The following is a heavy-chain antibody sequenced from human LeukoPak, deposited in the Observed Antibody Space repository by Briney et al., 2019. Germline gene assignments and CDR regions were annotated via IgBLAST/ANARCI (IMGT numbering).Heavy chain of an antibody. V-gene: IGHV3-74*01. CDR2: INSDGSST. CDR1: GFTFSSYW. Sequence: GGSLRLSCAASGFTFSSYWMHWVRQAPGKGLVWVSRINSDGSSTSYADSVKGRFTISRDNAKNTLYLQMNSLRAEDTAVYYCTQGSYPGGLDYWGQGTLVTDSS. D-gene: IGHD1-26*01. CDR3: TQGSYPGGLDY. J-gene: IGHJ4*02.